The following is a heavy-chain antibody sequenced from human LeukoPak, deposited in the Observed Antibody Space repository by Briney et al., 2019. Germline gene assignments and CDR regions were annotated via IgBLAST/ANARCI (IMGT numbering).Heavy chain of an antibody. Sequence: GGSLRLSCAASRFTFSSYGMSWVRQAPGKGLEWVSGVSGSGGSTFYADSVKGRFTISRDNSKNTLYLQMKSLRAEDTAVYYCAKDATTMPSYYDFWSGYYFDYWGQGTLVTVSS. CDR3: AKDATTMPSYYDFWSGYYFDY. D-gene: IGHD3-3*01. V-gene: IGHV3-23*01. CDR2: VSGSGGST. J-gene: IGHJ4*02. CDR1: RFTFSSYG.